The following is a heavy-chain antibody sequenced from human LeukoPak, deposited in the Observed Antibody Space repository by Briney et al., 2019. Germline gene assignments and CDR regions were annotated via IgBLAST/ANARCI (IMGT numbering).Heavy chain of an antibody. D-gene: IGHD3-22*01. CDR1: GFTFSSYS. V-gene: IGHV3-21*01. J-gene: IGHJ4*02. CDR2: ISSSSSYI. CDR3: ARQEARNYYYEGLDY. Sequence: KPWGSLRLSCAASGFTFSSYSMNWVRQAPGKGLEWVSSISSSSSYIYYADSVKGRFTISRDNAKNSLYLQMNSLRAEDTAVYYCARQEARNYYYEGLDYWGQGTLVTVSS.